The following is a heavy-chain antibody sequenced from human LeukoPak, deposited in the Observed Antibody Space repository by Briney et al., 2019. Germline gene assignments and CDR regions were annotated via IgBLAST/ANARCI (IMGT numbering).Heavy chain of an antibody. D-gene: IGHD3-3*01. CDR2: INHSGST. V-gene: IGHV4-34*01. Sequence: SETLSLTCAVYGGSFSGYYWSWIRQPPGKGLEWIGEINHSGSTNYNPSLKSRVTISVDTSKNQFSLKLSSVTAADTAVYYCAGGWAIFGVVIIKGRYNWFDPWGQGTLVTVSS. CDR1: GGSFSGYY. J-gene: IGHJ5*02. CDR3: AGGWAIFGVVIIKGRYNWFDP.